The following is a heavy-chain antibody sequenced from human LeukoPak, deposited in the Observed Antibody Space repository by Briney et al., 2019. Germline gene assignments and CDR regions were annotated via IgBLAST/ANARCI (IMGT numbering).Heavy chain of an antibody. CDR1: GFTFDDYA. Sequence: GGSLRLSCAASGFTFDDYAMHWVRQAPGKGLEWVSFISWDGGSTYYADSVKGRFTISRGNAKNLVYLQMNSLRAEDTAIYYCVRDFGGWQENDAFDIWGQGTMVTVSS. J-gene: IGHJ3*02. V-gene: IGHV3-43D*03. CDR2: ISWDGGST. CDR3: VRDFGGWQENDAFDI. D-gene: IGHD6-19*01.